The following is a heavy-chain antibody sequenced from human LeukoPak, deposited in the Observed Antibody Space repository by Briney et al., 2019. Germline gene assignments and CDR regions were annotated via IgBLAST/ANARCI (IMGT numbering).Heavy chain of an antibody. CDR2: LGST. D-gene: IGHD5-12*01. Sequence: SETLSLTCTVSGDSISSNYWSWIRQPPGKGLEWIGYLGSTNYNPSLRSRVTISGDTSKNQFSLNLSSVTAADTAIYYCARVKRRAAYSGYGDFDYWGQGTLVTVSS. CDR1: GDSISSNY. J-gene: IGHJ4*02. CDR3: ARVKRRAAYSGYGDFDY. V-gene: IGHV4-59*01.